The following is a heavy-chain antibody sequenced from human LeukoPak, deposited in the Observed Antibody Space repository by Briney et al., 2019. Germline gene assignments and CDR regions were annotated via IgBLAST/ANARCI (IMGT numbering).Heavy chain of an antibody. Sequence: GGSLRLSCSASGFTFSSYAMHWVRQAPGKGLEYVSAISSNGGSTYYADSVKGRFTISRDNSKNTLYLQMSSLRAEDTAVYYCMKGMDIAMVSAFDYWGQGTLVTVSS. V-gene: IGHV3-64D*09. CDR2: ISSNGGST. CDR1: GFTFSSYA. CDR3: MKGMDIAMVSAFDY. D-gene: IGHD5-18*01. J-gene: IGHJ4*02.